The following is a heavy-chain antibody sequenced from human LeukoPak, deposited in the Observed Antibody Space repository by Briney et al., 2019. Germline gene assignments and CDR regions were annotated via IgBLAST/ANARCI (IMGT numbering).Heavy chain of an antibody. J-gene: IGHJ4*02. D-gene: IGHD6-19*01. CDR1: GGSFSGYY. Sequence: SETLSLTCAVYGGSFSGYYWSWIRQPPGKGLEWIGEINHSGSTNYNPSLKSRVTISVDTSKNQFSLKLSSVTAADTAVYYCARESALAVNDYWGQGTLVTVSS. V-gene: IGHV4-34*01. CDR2: INHSGST. CDR3: ARESALAVNDY.